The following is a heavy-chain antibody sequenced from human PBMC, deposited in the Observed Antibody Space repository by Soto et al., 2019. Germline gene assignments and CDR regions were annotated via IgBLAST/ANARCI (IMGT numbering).Heavy chain of an antibody. Sequence: GASVKVSCKASGGTFSSYAISWVRQAPGQVLEWMGGIIPIFGTANYAQKFQGRVTITADESTSTAYMELSSLRSEDTAVYYCARVVEIPAVISEDRYYCGMDVWGQATTLIGSS. J-gene: IGHJ6*02. CDR2: IIPIFGTA. CDR1: GGTFSSYA. V-gene: IGHV1-69*13. CDR3: ARVVEIPAVISEDRYYCGMDV. D-gene: IGHD2-2*02.